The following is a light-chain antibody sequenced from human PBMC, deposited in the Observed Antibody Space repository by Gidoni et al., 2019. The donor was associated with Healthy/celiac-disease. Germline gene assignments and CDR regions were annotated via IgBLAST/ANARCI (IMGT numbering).Light chain of an antibody. V-gene: IGKV3-15*01. CDR1: QSVSSN. CDR2: GAS. CDR3: QQYNNWPFLT. Sequence: EIVMTQSPATLSVSPGERAILSCRASQSVSSNLAWYQQKPGQAPRPLIYGASTRATGIPARFSGSGSGTEFTLTISSLQSEDFAVYYCQQYNNWPFLTFXGXTKVEIK. J-gene: IGKJ4*01.